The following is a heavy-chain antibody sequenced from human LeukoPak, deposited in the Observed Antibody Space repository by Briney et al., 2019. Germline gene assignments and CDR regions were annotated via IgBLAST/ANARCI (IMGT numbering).Heavy chain of an antibody. Sequence: SQTLSLTCSVSGGSISSGGYSWSWIRQPPGKGLEGIGYNYHSGSTYYNPSLKSRVTISVDRSKNQFSLKLSSVTAADTAVYYCARVLGDSSSWYWWFDPWGQGTLVTVSS. CDR1: GGSISSGGYS. V-gene: IGHV4-30-2*01. CDR3: ARVLGDSSSWYWWFDP. D-gene: IGHD6-13*01. CDR2: NYHSGST. J-gene: IGHJ5*02.